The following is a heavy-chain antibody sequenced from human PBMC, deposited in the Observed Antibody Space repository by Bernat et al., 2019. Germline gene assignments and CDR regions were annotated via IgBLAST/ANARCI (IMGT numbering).Heavy chain of an antibody. CDR3: ARDIVGSAGTSFDY. D-gene: IGHD6-19*01. CDR1: GFTFSSYG. J-gene: IGHJ4*02. Sequence: QVQQVESGGGVVQPGWSLRLSCAASGFTFSSYGMHWVRQAPGKGLEWVAVIWYDGSNKYYADSVKGRFTISRDNSKNTLYLQMNSLRAEDTAVYYCARDIVGSAGTSFDYWGQGTLFTV. CDR2: IWYDGSNK. V-gene: IGHV3-33*01.